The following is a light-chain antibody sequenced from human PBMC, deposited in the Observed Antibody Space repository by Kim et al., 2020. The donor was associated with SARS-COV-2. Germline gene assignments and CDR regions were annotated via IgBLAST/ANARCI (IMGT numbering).Light chain of an antibody. Sequence: DIQMTQSPSSLSASVGDRVTITCRASQGIRNSLAWYHQKPGKAPILLVYSTSKLETGVPSRFSGSGSGTDYTLSISALQPEDFGTYYCQQYGTMPRTFGQGTKLEI. CDR3: QQYGTMPRT. V-gene: IGKV1-NL1*01. CDR1: QGIRNS. CDR2: STS. J-gene: IGKJ2*01.